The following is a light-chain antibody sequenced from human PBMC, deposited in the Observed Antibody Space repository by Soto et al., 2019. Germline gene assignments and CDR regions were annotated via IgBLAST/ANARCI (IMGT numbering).Light chain of an antibody. Sequence: EIVLTQSPGTLSLSPGERATLSCRASQSVSSSYLAWYQQKPGQAPRLLIYGASSRATGIPDRFSGSGSGTDFTLSISRLEPEDFAVYYCQQYGTSPPGYGFGQGTKLEIK. V-gene: IGKV3-20*01. CDR2: GAS. CDR3: QQYGTSPPGYG. CDR1: QSVSSSY. J-gene: IGKJ2*03.